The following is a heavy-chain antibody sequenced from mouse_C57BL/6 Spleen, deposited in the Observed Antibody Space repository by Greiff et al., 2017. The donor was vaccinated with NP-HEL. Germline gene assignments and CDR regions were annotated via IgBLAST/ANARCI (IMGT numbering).Heavy chain of an antibody. CDR2: IDPETGGT. CDR3: TRSAYYSNWGDY. Sequence: QVQLQQSGAELVRPGASVTLSCKASGYTFTDYEMHWVKQTPVHGLEWIGAIDPETGGTAYNQKFKGKAILTADKSSSTAYMELRSLSSEDSAVYYCTRSAYYSNWGDYWGQGTTLTVSS. CDR1: GYTFTDYE. D-gene: IGHD2-5*01. V-gene: IGHV1-15*01. J-gene: IGHJ2*01.